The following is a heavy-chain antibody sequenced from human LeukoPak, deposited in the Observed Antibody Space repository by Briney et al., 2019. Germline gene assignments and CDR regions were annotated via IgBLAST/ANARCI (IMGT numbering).Heavy chain of an antibody. Sequence: PGGSLRLSCAASGFTFSSYSMNWVRQAPGKGLEWVSSISSSSSYIYYADSVKGRFTISRDNAKNSLYLQMNSLRAEDTAVYYCAREGGRGSGYYYWGQGTLVTVSS. CDR1: GFTFSSYS. J-gene: IGHJ4*02. CDR3: AREGGRGSGYYY. V-gene: IGHV3-21*01. D-gene: IGHD3-22*01. CDR2: ISSSSSYI.